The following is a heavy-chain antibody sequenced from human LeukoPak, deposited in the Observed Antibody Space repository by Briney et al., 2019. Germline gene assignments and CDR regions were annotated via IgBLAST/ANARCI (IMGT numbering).Heavy chain of an antibody. Sequence: PSETLSLXCTVSGGSISSSSYYWGWIRQPPGKGLEGIGSIYYSGITYYNPSLKSRITISVDTSKNQFSLKLSSVTAADTAVYYCARHSIRTSYWYFDLWGRGTLVTVSS. CDR2: IYYSGIT. CDR1: GGSISSSSYY. CDR3: ARHSIRTSYWYFDL. J-gene: IGHJ2*01. D-gene: IGHD5-24*01. V-gene: IGHV4-39*01.